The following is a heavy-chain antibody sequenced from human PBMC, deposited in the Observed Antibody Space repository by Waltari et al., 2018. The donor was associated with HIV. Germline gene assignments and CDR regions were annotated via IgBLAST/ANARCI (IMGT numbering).Heavy chain of an antibody. D-gene: IGHD3-10*01. CDR2: INTYTSNT. CDR3: AKSAGILDYGSGTYHEA. V-gene: IGHV1-18*01. Sequence: QVQLVQSGGEVKKPGASVKVSCKASGYTFADYGLSWVRQAPGQGLEWMGWINTYTSNTQSTQKFQGRVTLTTGTTTNTVDMELRSLTSDDTAVYYCAKSAGILDYGSGTYHEAWGQGTLVSVSS. J-gene: IGHJ5*02. CDR1: GYTFADYG.